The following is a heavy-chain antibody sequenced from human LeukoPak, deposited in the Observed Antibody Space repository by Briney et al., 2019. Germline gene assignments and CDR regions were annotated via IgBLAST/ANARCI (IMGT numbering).Heavy chain of an antibody. V-gene: IGHV4-59*12. Sequence: PSETLSLTCTVSGGSISSYYWSWIRQPPGKGLEWIGYIYYSGRTSYNPSLKSRVTISVDTSKNQFSLKLSSVTAADTAVYYCARVLKIAVAGTGEYYFDYWGQGTLVTVSS. CDR1: GGSISSYY. J-gene: IGHJ4*02. CDR3: ARVLKIAVAGTGEYYFDY. CDR2: IYYSGRT. D-gene: IGHD6-19*01.